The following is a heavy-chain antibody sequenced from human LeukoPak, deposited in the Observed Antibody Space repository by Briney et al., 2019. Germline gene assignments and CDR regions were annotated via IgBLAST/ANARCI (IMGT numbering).Heavy chain of an antibody. CDR1: GFTFSNAW. V-gene: IGHV3-15*01. D-gene: IGHD6-6*01. Sequence: GGSLRLSCAASGFTFSNAWMSWVRQAPGKGLEWVGRIKSKTDGGTTGYAAPVKGRFTISRDDSKNTLYLQMNSLKTEDAAVYYCTTDKYSSSLNYYYYGMDVWGQGTTVTVSS. CDR2: IKSKTDGGTT. J-gene: IGHJ6*02. CDR3: TTDKYSSSLNYYYYGMDV.